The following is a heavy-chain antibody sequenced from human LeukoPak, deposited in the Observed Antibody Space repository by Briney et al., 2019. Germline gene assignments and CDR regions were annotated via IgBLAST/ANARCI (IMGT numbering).Heavy chain of an antibody. V-gene: IGHV3-30*02. CDR1: GFTFSSYG. Sequence: PGGSLRLSCAASGFTFSSYGMHWVRQAPGKGLEWVAFIRYDGSNKYYADSVKGRFTLSRDNSKNTLYLQMNSLRAEDTAVYYCAREQIAVAGSRVGADDAFDIWGQGTMVTVSS. J-gene: IGHJ3*02. D-gene: IGHD6-19*01. CDR2: IRYDGSNK. CDR3: AREQIAVAGSRVGADDAFDI.